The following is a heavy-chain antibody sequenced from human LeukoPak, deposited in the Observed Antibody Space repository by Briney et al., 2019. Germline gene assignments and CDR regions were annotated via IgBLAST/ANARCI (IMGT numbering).Heavy chain of an antibody. D-gene: IGHD6-13*01. J-gene: IGHJ5*02. CDR1: GFTFSSYA. CDR3: AKDTGYSSSWSLGGAMWFDP. Sequence: PGGSLRLSCAASGFTFSSYAMSWVRQAPGKGLEWVSSISSSSSYIYYADSVKGRFTISRDNAKNSLYLQMNSLRAEDTAVYYCAKDTGYSSSWSLGGAMWFDPWGQGTLVTVSS. CDR2: ISSSSSYI. V-gene: IGHV3-21*04.